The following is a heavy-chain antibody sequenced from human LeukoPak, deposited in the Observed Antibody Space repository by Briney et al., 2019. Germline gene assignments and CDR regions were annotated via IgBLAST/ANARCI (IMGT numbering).Heavy chain of an antibody. CDR2: ISSSSSTI. D-gene: IGHD3-10*02. V-gene: IGHV3-48*04. J-gene: IGHJ6*04. CDR3: AELGITMIGGV. CDR1: GFTFSSYS. Sequence: PGGSLRLSCAASGFTFSSYSMNWVRQAPGKGLVWVSYISSSSSTIYYADSVKGRFTISRDNAKNSLYLQMNSLRAEDTAVYYCAELGITMIGGVWGKGTTVTISS.